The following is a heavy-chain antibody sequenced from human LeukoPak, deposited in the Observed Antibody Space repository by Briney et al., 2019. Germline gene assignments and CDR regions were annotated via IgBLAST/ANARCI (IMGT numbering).Heavy chain of an antibody. V-gene: IGHV3-7*01. CDR3: ARERAAGFDY. J-gene: IGHJ4*02. Sequence: PGGSLRLSCAVSGFTFSSYWMSWVRQAPGKGLEWVANIKQDGSEQYYVDSVRGRFTISRDNAKNSLYLQMNSLRAEDTAVYYCARERAAGFDYWGQGTLVTVSS. CDR2: IKQDGSEQ. D-gene: IGHD6-13*01. CDR1: GFTFSSYW.